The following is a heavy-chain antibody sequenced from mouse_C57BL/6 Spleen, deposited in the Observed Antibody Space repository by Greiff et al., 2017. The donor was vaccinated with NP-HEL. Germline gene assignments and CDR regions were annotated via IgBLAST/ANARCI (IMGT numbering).Heavy chain of an antibody. CDR3: ARGGDGNYWYFDV. D-gene: IGHD2-1*01. J-gene: IGHJ1*03. CDR2: IDPSDSYS. Sequence: QVQLQQPGAELVKPGASVKLSCKASGYTFTSYWMQWVKQRPGQGLEWIGEIDPSDSYSNYNQKFKGKATLTVDTSSSTAYMQLSSLTSEDSAVYYCARGGDGNYWYFDVWGTGTTVTVSS. CDR1: GYTFTSYW. V-gene: IGHV1-50*01.